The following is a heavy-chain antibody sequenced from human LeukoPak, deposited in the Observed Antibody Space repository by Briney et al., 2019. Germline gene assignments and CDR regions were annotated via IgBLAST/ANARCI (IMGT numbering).Heavy chain of an antibody. J-gene: IGHJ1*01. CDR3: ARGRKDFQH. Sequence: WETLSLTCAVYGGSFSGYYWSWIRQPPGKGLEWIGEINHSGSTNYNPSLKSRVTISVDTSKNQFSLKLSSVTAADTAVYYCARGRKDFQHWGQGTLVTVSS. CDR2: INHSGST. D-gene: IGHD1-14*01. CDR1: GGSFSGYY. V-gene: IGHV4-34*01.